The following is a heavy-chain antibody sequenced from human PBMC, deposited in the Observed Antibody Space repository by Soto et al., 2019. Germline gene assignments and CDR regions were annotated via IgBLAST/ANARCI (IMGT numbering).Heavy chain of an antibody. CDR1: GFTFSSYA. J-gene: IGHJ3*02. CDR3: AKLAAVVATWDGFDI. CDR2: INSGGST. Sequence: VQVLESGGGLVQPGGSLRLSCAASGFTFSSYAMSWVRQVSGKGLEWVSAINSGGSTYYTDSVKGRFTISRDSSKNTVYLQMNSLRAEDSAVYYCAKLAAVVATWDGFDIWGQGTLVTVSS. V-gene: IGHV3-23*01. D-gene: IGHD2-15*01.